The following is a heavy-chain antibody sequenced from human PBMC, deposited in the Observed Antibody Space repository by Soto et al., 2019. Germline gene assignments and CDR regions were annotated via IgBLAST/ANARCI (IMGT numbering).Heavy chain of an antibody. CDR3: ARGQKGYSSSWYVD. CDR1: GGSFSGYY. Sequence: QVQLQQWGAGLLKPSETLSLTCAVYGGSFSGYYWSWIRQPPGKGLEWIGEINHVGGTNYNPSLKIRLTIAVDTSKNQFSLKINSVTAADKAVYYCARGQKGYSSSWYVDWGQGTPVTVSS. CDR2: INHVGGT. J-gene: IGHJ4*02. V-gene: IGHV4-34*01. D-gene: IGHD6-13*01.